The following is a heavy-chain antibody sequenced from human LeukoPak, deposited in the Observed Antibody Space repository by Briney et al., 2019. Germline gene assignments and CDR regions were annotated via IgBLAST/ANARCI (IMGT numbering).Heavy chain of an antibody. CDR1: GFTFSSYW. J-gene: IGHJ4*02. Sequence: TGGSLRLSCAASGFTFSSYWMNWVRQAPGKGLEWVANIHEDGSDKYYVDSVKGRFTISRDNAKSSLYLQMNSLRAEDTAVYYCARVEGTTWYNFWGQGTLVTVSS. CDR2: IHEDGSDK. D-gene: IGHD1-1*01. CDR3: ARVEGTTWYNF. V-gene: IGHV3-7*05.